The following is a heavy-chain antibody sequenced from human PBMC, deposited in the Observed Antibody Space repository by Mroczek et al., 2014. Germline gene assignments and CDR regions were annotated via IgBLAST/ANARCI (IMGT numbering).Heavy chain of an antibody. D-gene: IGHD3-10*01. CDR1: GGSFSGYY. CDR3: ARLWPGGDDY. J-gene: IGHJ4*02. Sequence: QVQLQQWGAGLLKPSETLSLTCAVYGGSFSGYYWSWIRQPPGKGLEWIGEINHSGSTNYNPSLKSRVTISVDTSKNQFSLKLSSVTAADTAVYYCARLWPGGDDYWGQGTLVTVSS. V-gene: IGHV4-34*01. CDR2: INHSGST.